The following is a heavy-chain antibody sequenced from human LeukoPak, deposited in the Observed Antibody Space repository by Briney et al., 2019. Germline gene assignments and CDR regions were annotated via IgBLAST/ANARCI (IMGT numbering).Heavy chain of an antibody. CDR2: TYYRSKWYN. J-gene: IGHJ5*02. V-gene: IGHV6-1*01. CDR3: ARDLVGYSSSSVLSDWFDP. Sequence: SQTLSLTCAISGDSVSSNSAAWNWIRQSPSRGLEWLGRTYYRSKWYNDYAVSVKSRITINPDTSKNQFSLQLNSVTPEDTAVYYCARDLVGYSSSSVLSDWFDPWGQGTLVTVSS. CDR1: GDSVSSNSAA. D-gene: IGHD6-6*01.